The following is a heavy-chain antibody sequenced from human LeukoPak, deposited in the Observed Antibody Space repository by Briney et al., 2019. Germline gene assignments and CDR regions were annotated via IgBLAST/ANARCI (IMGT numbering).Heavy chain of an antibody. V-gene: IGHV5-51*01. CDR1: GYTFTNYW. D-gene: IGHD5-24*01. CDR3: ARGTGYKMFDY. CDR2: IDPGDSDT. Sequence: HGESLKISCKGSGYTFTNYWIGWVRQMPGKGLEWRGIIDPGDSDTRYSPSFQGQVTISADKSISTAYLQWSSLQATDTAMYYCARGTGYKMFDYWGQGTLVTVSS. J-gene: IGHJ4*02.